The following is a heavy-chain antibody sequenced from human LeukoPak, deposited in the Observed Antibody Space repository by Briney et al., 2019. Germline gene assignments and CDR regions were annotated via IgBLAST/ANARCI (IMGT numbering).Heavy chain of an antibody. CDR3: AKSYYSSGWYQMYYFDY. CDR1: GFTFSSYA. Sequence: GGSLRLSCAASGFTFSSYAMSWVRQAPGKGLEWVSAISGNGGSTYYADSVKGRFTISRDNSKNTLYLQMNSLRAEDTAVYYCAKSYYSSGWYQMYYFDYWGQGTLVTVSS. D-gene: IGHD6-19*01. CDR2: ISGNGGST. J-gene: IGHJ4*02. V-gene: IGHV3-23*01.